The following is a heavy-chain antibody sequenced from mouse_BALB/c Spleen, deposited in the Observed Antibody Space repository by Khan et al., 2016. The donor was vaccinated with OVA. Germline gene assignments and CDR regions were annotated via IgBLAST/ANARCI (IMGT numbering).Heavy chain of an antibody. J-gene: IGHJ3*01. Sequence: QVQLKQSGPGLVQPSQSLSITCTVSGFSLTNYGVHWVRQSPGKGLEWLGLIWSGGSTDYNAAFISRLSISKDNSKSQVFFKMNSLQANDTAIYYWARNYDYDEGLAYWGQGTLVTVSA. CDR3: ARNYDYDEGLAY. V-gene: IGHV2-2*02. D-gene: IGHD2-4*01. CDR2: IWSGGST. CDR1: GFSLTNYG.